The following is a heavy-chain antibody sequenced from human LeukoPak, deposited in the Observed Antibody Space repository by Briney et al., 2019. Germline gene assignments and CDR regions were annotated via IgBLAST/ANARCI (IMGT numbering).Heavy chain of an antibody. D-gene: IGHD5-12*01. CDR3: ARAWGGYDENYYYYGMDV. V-gene: IGHV1-2*02. J-gene: IGHJ6*02. Sequence: ASVKVSCKASGYTFTGYYMHWVRQAPGQGLEWMGWINPNSGGTNYAQKFQGRVTMTRDTSISTAYMELSRLRSDDTAVYYCARAWGGYDENYYYYGMDVWGQGTTVTVSS. CDR2: INPNSGGT. CDR1: GYTFTGYY.